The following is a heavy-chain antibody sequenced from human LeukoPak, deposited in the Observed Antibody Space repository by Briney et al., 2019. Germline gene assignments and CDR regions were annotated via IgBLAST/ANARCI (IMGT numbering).Heavy chain of an antibody. V-gene: IGHV1-3*03. CDR1: GYTFTSYA. D-gene: IGHD3-10*01. Sequence: ASVKVSCKASGYTFTSYAVNWVRQAPGQRFEWLGWIDAGNGKTKYSQEFQGRVTITRDTSASTAYMELSRLRSEDMAVYYCAREVWFGEGGWFDPWGQGTLVTVSS. CDR2: IDAGNGKT. J-gene: IGHJ5*02. CDR3: AREVWFGEGGWFDP.